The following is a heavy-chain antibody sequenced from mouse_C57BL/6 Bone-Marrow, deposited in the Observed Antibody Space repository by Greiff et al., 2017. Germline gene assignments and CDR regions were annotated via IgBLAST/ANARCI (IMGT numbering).Heavy chain of an antibody. CDR2: IYPGNSDT. V-gene: IGHV1-5*01. CDR3: TSWAPYYGSSYPYYAMDY. Sequence: VQLQQSGTVLARPGASVKMSCKTSGYTFTSYWMHWVKQRPGQGLEWIGAIYPGNSDTSYNQKFKGKAKLTAVTSASTAYIELRSLTNEDSAVYYCTSWAPYYGSSYPYYAMDYWGQGTSVTVSS. D-gene: IGHD1-1*01. J-gene: IGHJ4*01. CDR1: GYTFTSYW.